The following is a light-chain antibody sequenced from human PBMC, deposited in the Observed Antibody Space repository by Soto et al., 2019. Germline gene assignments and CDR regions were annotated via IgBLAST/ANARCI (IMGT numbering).Light chain of an antibody. J-gene: IGLJ1*01. CDR3: SSHTSSNTRI. Sequence: QSALTQPPSVSGAPGQRVTISCTGSSSNIGAGYDVHWYQQLPGTAPKLLIYGNSNRPSGVPDRFSGSKSGTSASLAITGLQAEDEADYYCSSHTSSNTRIFGTGTKVTVL. CDR1: SSNIGAGYD. V-gene: IGLV1-40*01. CDR2: GNS.